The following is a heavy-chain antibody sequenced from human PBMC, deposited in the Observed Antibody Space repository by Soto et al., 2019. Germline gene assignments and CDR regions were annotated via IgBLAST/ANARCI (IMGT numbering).Heavy chain of an antibody. V-gene: IGHV4-39*01. CDR2: IYYSGST. Sequence: SETLSLTCTVSGGSISSTSYYWGWIRQPPGKGLEWIGSIYYSGSTYYSTSLKSRVTITVDTSKNQLSLKLSSVTAADTAVYYCARHKRGAGGYSYDLDYWGQGTLVTVSS. J-gene: IGHJ4*02. CDR3: ARHKRGAGGYSYDLDY. D-gene: IGHD5-18*01. CDR1: GGSISSTSYY.